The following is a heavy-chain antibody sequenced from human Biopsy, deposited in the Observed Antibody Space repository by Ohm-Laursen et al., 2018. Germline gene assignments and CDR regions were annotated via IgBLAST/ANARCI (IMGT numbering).Heavy chain of an antibody. D-gene: IGHD1-1*01. J-gene: IGHJ5*02. CDR2: TNYRSHWHS. Sequence: QTLSLTCAISGDSVSNKDAAWNWLRRSPSRGLEWLGRTNYRSHWHSDYAVFVRSRITIKSDTSRNQFSLQLNSVTPDDTAVYFCARETPTGIPFNWFDPWGQGTLVTVSS. CDR3: ARETPTGIPFNWFDP. CDR1: GDSVSNKDAA. V-gene: IGHV6-1*01.